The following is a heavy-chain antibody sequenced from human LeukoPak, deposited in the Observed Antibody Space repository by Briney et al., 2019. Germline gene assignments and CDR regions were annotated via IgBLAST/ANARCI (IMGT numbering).Heavy chain of an antibody. CDR3: ARDGITIFGVVTNNWFDP. CDR2: ISVYNGDT. D-gene: IGHD3-3*01. Sequence: ASVKVSCKASGYTFTSYGISWVRQAPGQGLEWMGWISVYNGDTNYAQKLQGRVTMTTDTSTSTAYMELRSLRSDDTAVYYCARDGITIFGVVTNNWFDPWGQGTLVTVSS. CDR1: GYTFTSYG. J-gene: IGHJ5*02. V-gene: IGHV1-18*01.